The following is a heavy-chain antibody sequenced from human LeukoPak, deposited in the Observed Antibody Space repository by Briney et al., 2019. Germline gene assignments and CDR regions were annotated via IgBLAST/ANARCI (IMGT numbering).Heavy chain of an antibody. V-gene: IGHV3-49*03. D-gene: IGHD3-22*01. J-gene: IGHJ5*02. CDR2: IRSKAYGGTT. Sequence: TGGSLRLSCTASGFTFGGYAMSWFRQAPGKGLEWVGFIRSKAYGGTTEYAASVKGRFTISRDDSKSIAYLQMNSLKTEDTAVYYCTRVYYYDSSGYYYDWFDPWGQGTLVTVSS. CDR1: GFTFGGYA. CDR3: TRVYYYDSSGYYYDWFDP.